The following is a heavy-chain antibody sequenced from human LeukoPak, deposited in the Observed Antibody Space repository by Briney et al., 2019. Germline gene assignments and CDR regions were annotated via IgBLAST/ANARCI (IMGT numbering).Heavy chain of an antibody. V-gene: IGHV3-30-3*01. CDR1: GFTFSSYA. CDR3: ARDLSSGWYPEYYFDY. D-gene: IGHD6-19*01. J-gene: IGHJ4*02. Sequence: GGSLRLSCAASGFTFSSYAMHWVRQAPGKGLEWVAVISYDGSNKYYADSVKGRFTISRDNSKNTLYPQMNSLRAEDTAVYYCARDLSSGWYPEYYFDYWGQGTLVTVSS. CDR2: ISYDGSNK.